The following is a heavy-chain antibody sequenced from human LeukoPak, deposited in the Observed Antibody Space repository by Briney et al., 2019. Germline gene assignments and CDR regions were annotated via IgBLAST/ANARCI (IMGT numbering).Heavy chain of an antibody. CDR3: ARVRPVAGTDY. CDR2: IYYSGST. D-gene: IGHD6-19*01. CDR1: GGSISSYY. V-gene: IGHV4-59*01. Sequence: PSETLSLTCTVSGGSISSYYWSWIRQPPGKGLEWIGYIYYSGSTNYNPSLKSRVTISEDTSKNQFSLKLSSVTAADTAVYYCARVRPVAGTDYWGQGTLVTVSS. J-gene: IGHJ4*02.